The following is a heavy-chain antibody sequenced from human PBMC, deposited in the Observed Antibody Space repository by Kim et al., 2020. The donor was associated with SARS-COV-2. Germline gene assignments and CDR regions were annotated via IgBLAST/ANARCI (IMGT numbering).Heavy chain of an antibody. V-gene: IGHV3-23*03. CDR3: AKGIGGAGYSRSWYLIYFDY. Sequence: GGSLRLSCAASGFTFSSYAMSWVRQAPGKGLEWVSVIYSGGSSTYYADSVKGRFTISRDNSKNTLYLQMNSLRAEDTAVYYCAKGIGGAGYSRSWYLIYFDYWGQRTMVTVSS. J-gene: IGHJ4*02. D-gene: IGHD6-13*01. CDR2: IYSGGSST. CDR1: GFTFSSYA.